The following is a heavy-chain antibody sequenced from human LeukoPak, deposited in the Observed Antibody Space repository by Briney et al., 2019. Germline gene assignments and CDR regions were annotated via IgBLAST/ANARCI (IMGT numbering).Heavy chain of an antibody. Sequence: SGTLSLTCAVSGGSISSSNWWSWVRQPPGKGLEWIGEIYHSGSTYYNPSLKSRVTISVDRSKNQFSLKLSSVTAADTAVYYCARAGYSGPGGEDAFDIWGQGTMVTVSS. D-gene: IGHD3-16*01. CDR3: ARAGYSGPGGEDAFDI. V-gene: IGHV4-4*02. CDR2: IYHSGST. J-gene: IGHJ3*02. CDR1: GGSISSSNW.